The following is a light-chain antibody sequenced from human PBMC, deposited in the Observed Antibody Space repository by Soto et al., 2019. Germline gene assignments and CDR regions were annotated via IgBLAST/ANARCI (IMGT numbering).Light chain of an antibody. J-gene: IGKJ1*01. CDR2: GAS. CDR3: QQYGTSPWT. Sequence: IVLTQSPGTLSLSPGETATLSCRASQSISTSYLAWNQQKPGQAPRLLIYGASSRATGIPDRFSGSGSGTDFTLTISRLEPEDFAVYYCQQYGTSPWTFGQGTKVEIK. CDR1: QSISTSY. V-gene: IGKV3-20*01.